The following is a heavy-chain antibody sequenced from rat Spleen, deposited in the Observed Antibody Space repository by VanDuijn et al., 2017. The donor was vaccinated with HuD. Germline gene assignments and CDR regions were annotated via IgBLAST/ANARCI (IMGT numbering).Heavy chain of an antibody. J-gene: IGHJ2*01. CDR1: GFTFSSFA. CDR3: TRDRILRSTGFDY. D-gene: IGHD1-6*01. V-gene: IGHV5-20*01. Sequence: EVQLVESGGGLVQPGRSLKLSCAASGFTFSSFAMAWVRQAPTKGLEWVASISYEGNTAFYGDSMKGRFSISRDNAKSSLYLQMDSLRSEDTATYYCTRDRILRSTGFDYWGQGVMVTVSS. CDR2: ISYEGNTA.